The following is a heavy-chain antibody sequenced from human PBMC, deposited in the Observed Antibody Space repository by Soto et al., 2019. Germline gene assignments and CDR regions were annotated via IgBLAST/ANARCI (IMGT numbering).Heavy chain of an antibody. Sequence: QVHLVQSGAEVKKPGASVKVSCKASGYTFTSYGVNWVRQAPGQGLEWMGWIRSYNNSTNYAQKLQGRVTMTTDTSTNTAYMELRSLRSDDTAVYYCARHGNGDDYWGQGTLVTVSS. CDR3: ARHGNGDDY. D-gene: IGHD2-8*01. J-gene: IGHJ4*02. CDR1: GYTFTSYG. V-gene: IGHV1-18*01. CDR2: IRSYNNST.